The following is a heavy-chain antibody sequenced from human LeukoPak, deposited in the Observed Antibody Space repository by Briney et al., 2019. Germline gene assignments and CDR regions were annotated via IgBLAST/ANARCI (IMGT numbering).Heavy chain of an antibody. J-gene: IGHJ3*02. CDR2: IYYSGGT. CDR3: ARDPNPI. Sequence: SETLSLTCTVSGGSISSYYWSWIRQPPGKGLEWIGYIYYSGGTNYNPSLKSRVTISVDTSKNQFSLKLSSVTAADTAVYYCARDPNPIWGQGTMVTVSS. CDR1: GGSISSYY. V-gene: IGHV4-59*01.